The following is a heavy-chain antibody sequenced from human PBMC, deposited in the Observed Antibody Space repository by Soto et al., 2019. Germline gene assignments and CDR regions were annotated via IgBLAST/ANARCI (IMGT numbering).Heavy chain of an antibody. CDR3: ARGRGYYDSSGYYPEYFQH. Sequence: SVKVSCKASGGTFSSYAISWVRQAPGQGLEWMGGIIPIFGTANYAQKFQGRVTITADESTSTAYMELSSLRSEDTAVYYCARGRGYYDSSGYYPEYFQHWGQGTLVTVSS. CDR2: IIPIFGTA. CDR1: GGTFSSYA. V-gene: IGHV1-69*13. J-gene: IGHJ1*01. D-gene: IGHD3-22*01.